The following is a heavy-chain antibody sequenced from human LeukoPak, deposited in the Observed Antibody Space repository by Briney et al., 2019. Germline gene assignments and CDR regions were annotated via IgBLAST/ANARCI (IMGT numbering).Heavy chain of an antibody. CDR2: ISFHGTDS. CDR3: AKATGYLL. CDR1: GFTFISYA. J-gene: IGHJ4*02. V-gene: IGHV3-30*04. Sequence: GGSLRLSCAASGFTFISYAIHWVRQAPGKGLEWVAVISFHGTDSFYADSVKGRFTISRDDSENTLYLQMNSLRAEDTAVYYCAKATGYLLWGQGTLVTVSS. D-gene: IGHD1-14*01.